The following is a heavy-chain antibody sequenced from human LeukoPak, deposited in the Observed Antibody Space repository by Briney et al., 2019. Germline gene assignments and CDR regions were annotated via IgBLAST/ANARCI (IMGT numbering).Heavy chain of an antibody. V-gene: IGHV5-51*01. D-gene: IGHD5/OR15-5a*01. J-gene: IGHJ4*02. CDR3: ARREMSTSYYFDY. CDR2: IYPGDSDT. Sequence: GESLKISCKGSGYSFTTYWIGWVRQMPGKGLEWMGIIYPGDSDTRYSPSFQGQVTISVDKSISTAYLQLSSLKASDTAMYYCARREMSTSYYFDYWGQGTLVTVSS. CDR1: GYSFTTYW.